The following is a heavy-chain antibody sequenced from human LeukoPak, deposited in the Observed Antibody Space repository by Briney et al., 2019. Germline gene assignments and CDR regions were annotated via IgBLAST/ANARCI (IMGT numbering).Heavy chain of an antibody. CDR3: ARLAYSETFLFDF. J-gene: IGHJ4*02. CDR2: ISPDDSES. V-gene: IGHV5-51*01. CDR1: GYSFTSYW. D-gene: IGHD1-26*01. Sequence: GESLKISCKGSGYSFTSYWVGWVRQMPGKGLEWMGIISPDDSESRYSPSFQGQVTISADKSISTAYLQWSSLKASDTAMYFCARLAYSETFLFDFWGQATLVTVSS.